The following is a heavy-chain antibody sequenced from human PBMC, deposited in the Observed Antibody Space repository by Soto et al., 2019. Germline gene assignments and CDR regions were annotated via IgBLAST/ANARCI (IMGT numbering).Heavy chain of an antibody. CDR3: ARNGALDY. D-gene: IGHD2-8*01. J-gene: IGHJ4*02. Sequence: QVQLQESGPGLVKPSQTLSLSCTVSGGSISSGDYYWSWIRQPPGKGLEWIGYILYSGTTNYNPSLESRLTISVDTSKNQFSLKLTSVTAADTAVYYCARNGALDYWGRGTLVTVSS. CDR2: ILYSGTT. CDR1: GGSISSGDYY. V-gene: IGHV4-30-4*01.